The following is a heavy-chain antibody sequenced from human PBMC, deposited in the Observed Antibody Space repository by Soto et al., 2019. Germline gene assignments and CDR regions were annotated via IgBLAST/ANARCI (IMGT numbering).Heavy chain of an antibody. D-gene: IGHD2-2*02. CDR3: AREWTIRGYDY. J-gene: IGHJ4*02. Sequence: QVQLVQSGAEVKKPGASVRVSCKASGYTFTSYDINWVRQAAGQGLEWMGWMNPNSGNTGYAQKSQGXXTXTXXNSISTAYMALSSLRSEDTALYYCAREWTIRGYDYWGQGTLVTVSS. V-gene: IGHV1-8*01. CDR2: MNPNSGNT. CDR1: GYTFTSYD.